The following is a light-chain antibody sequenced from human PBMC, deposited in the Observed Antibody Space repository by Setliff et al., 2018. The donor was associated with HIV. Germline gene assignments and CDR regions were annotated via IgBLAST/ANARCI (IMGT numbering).Light chain of an antibody. CDR2: GAF. CDR1: QSVSSN. J-gene: IGKJ1*01. V-gene: IGKV3D-15*03. CDR3: HQYNNWPKT. Sequence: EIVMTQSPATLSVSPGERATLSCRASQSVSSNLAWYQQKPGQAPRFLIYGAFIRATGIPARFSGSGSGTEFTLTISILQSEDFAVYYCHQYNNWPKTVGQGTKVDIK.